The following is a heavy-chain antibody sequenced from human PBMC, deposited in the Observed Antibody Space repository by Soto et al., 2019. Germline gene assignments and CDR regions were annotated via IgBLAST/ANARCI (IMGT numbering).Heavy chain of an antibody. CDR1: GFTFTIYA. CDR3: AKKEGSDFVCGKAPLD. V-gene: IGHV3-23*01. J-gene: IGHJ3*01. CDR2: ISKTGPYT. D-gene: IGHD3-16*01. Sequence: EVQLLESGGGLVQPGGSLRLSCAASGFTFTIYALTWVHQAPGKALEWVSSISKTGPYTYYADSVKGRFTISRDNSKNTLYLQMDSRRAEDTAVYYCAKKEGSDFVCGKAPLDWGQGKMVSVSS.